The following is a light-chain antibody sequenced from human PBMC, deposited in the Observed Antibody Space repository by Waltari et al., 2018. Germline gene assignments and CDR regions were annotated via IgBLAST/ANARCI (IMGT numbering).Light chain of an antibody. Sequence: QSVLTQPPSVSAAPRQKVTISCSGDSSNIGHNYVSWYQQVSGTAPKLLIDDNDKRPAGIPDRFAGSKSGTSATLDITGLQTGDEADYYCGTWDSSLSAEVFGGGTKLTVL. V-gene: IGLV1-51*01. CDR1: SSNIGHNY. CDR3: GTWDSSLSAEV. J-gene: IGLJ2*01. CDR2: DND.